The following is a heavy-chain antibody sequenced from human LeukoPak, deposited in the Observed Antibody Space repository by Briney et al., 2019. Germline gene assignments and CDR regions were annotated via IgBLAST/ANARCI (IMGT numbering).Heavy chain of an antibody. CDR2: INHSGST. V-gene: IGHV4-34*01. CDR1: GGSFSGYY. Sequence: SETLSLTCAVYGGSFSGYYWSWIRQPPGKGLEWIGEINHSGSTNYNPSLKSRVTISVDTSKNQFSLKLSSVTAADTAVYYCARAQTTVCYFDYWGQGTLVTVSS. D-gene: IGHD4-17*01. CDR3: ARAQTTVCYFDY. J-gene: IGHJ4*02.